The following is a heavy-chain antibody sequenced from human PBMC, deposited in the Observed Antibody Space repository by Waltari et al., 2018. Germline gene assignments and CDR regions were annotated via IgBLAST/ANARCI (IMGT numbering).Heavy chain of an antibody. CDR1: GGSISSSSYP. V-gene: IGHV4-39*07. D-gene: IGHD3-3*01. CDR3: ARRSGYYDL. CDR2: LYYTGTP. J-gene: IGHJ3*01. Sequence: QLQLQESGPGLLKPSETLSLTCPVSGGSISSSSYPWGWIRQPPGKGLEWIADLYYTGTPYYNPSLKSRVTISVDTSRNQFSLKLSSVTAADTAVYFCARRSGYYDLWGQGTMVTVAS.